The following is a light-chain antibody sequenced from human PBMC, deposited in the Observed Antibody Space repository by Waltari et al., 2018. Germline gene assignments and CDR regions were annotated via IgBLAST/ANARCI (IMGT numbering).Light chain of an antibody. V-gene: IGKV3-20*01. CDR2: DAS. J-gene: IGKJ1*01. CDR1: QSVGRT. CDR3: QKYGTRPAT. Sequence: EIVLTQSPASLFLSPGDRAPLSCRASQSVGRTLAWYQQRPGQAPRLLIYDASSRATGIPDRFSGSGSGTDFSLTISRLEPEDFAVYYCQKYGTRPATFGKGPRWKSN.